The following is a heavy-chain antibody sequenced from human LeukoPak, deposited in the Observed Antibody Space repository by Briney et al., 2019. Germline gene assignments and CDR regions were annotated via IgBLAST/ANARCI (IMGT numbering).Heavy chain of an antibody. Sequence: SETLSLTCTVSGGSISSSSYYWGWIRQPPGKGLEWIGSIYYSGSTYYNPSLKSRVTISVDTSKNQFSLKLSSVTAADTAVYYCARSRNRITMIVVVMGSNWFDPWGQGTLVTVSS. D-gene: IGHD3-22*01. J-gene: IGHJ5*02. CDR2: IYYSGST. V-gene: IGHV4-39*07. CDR1: GGSISSSSYY. CDR3: ARSRNRITMIVVVMGSNWFDP.